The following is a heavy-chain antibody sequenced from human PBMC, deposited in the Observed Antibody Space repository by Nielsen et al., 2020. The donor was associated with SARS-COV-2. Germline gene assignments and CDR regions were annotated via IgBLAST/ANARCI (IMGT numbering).Heavy chain of an antibody. V-gene: IGHV1-46*01. D-gene: IGHD6-19*01. J-gene: IGHJ4*02. CDR3: AREESGPYSSGSFDY. Sequence: ASVKVSCKASGYTFTSYYMHWVRQAPGQGLEWMGIINPSGGSTSYAQKFQGRVTMTRDTSTSIVYMELSSLRSEDTAVYYCAREESGPYSSGSFDYWGQGTLVTVSS. CDR1: GYTFTSYY. CDR2: INPSGGST.